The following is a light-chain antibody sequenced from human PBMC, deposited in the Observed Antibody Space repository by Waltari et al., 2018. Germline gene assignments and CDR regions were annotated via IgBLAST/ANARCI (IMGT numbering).Light chain of an antibody. CDR3: GTWDSSLSIGV. V-gene: IGLV1-51*01. CDR1: SSNIGNNY. J-gene: IGLJ2*01. CDR2: DNV. Sequence: QSVLTQPPSVSAAPGQKVTISCSGSSSNIGNNYVSWYQQLPGTAPKLLIYDNVQRPSGIPDRFSGSKSGTSATLGITGLQTGDEADYYCGTWDSSLSIGVFGGGTKLTVL.